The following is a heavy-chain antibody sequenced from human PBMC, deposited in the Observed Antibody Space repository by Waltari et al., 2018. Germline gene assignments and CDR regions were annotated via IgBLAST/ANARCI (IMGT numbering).Heavy chain of an antibody. CDR1: GGSFSGSY. V-gene: IGHV4-34*01. J-gene: IGHJ3*02. Sequence: QVQLQQWGAGLLKPSETLSLPCAVYGGSFSGSYWRWIRQPPGQGMELIGEINHRGSTNYNPWRKSRVTISVDTSKNQFSLKLSSVTAADTAVYYCAREWGYCSGGSCYQIGTEDAFDIWGQGTMVTVSS. CDR2: INHRGST. D-gene: IGHD2-15*01. CDR3: AREWGYCSGGSCYQIGTEDAFDI.